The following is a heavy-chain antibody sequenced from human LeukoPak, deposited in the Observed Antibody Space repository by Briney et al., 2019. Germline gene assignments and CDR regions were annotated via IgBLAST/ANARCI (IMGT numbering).Heavy chain of an antibody. Sequence: PSETLSLTCTVPGGSISSYYWSWIRQPPGKGLEWIGYIYYSGSTNYNPSVKSRFTISVDTSKNQFSLKLSSVTAADTAVYCCARAGYGSGRCPRYYFDYWGQGTLVTVSS. CDR2: IYYSGST. D-gene: IGHD3-10*01. CDR3: ARAGYGSGRCPRYYFDY. V-gene: IGHV4-59*01. CDR1: GGSISSYY. J-gene: IGHJ4*02.